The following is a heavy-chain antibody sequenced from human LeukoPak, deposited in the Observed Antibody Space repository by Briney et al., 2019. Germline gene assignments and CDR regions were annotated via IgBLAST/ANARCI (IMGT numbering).Heavy chain of an antibody. CDR3: ARDEVHYDSSGEGAFDI. Sequence: ASVKVSCKASGYTFTSYGISWVRQAPGQGLEWMGWISAYNGNTNYAQKLQGRVTMTTDTSTSTAYMELRSLRSDDTAVYYCARDEVHYDSSGEGAFDIWGQGTMVTVSS. J-gene: IGHJ3*02. CDR2: ISAYNGNT. CDR1: GYTFTSYG. D-gene: IGHD3-22*01. V-gene: IGHV1-18*01.